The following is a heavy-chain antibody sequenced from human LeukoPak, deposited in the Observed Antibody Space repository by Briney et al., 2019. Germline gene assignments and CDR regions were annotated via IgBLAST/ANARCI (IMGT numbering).Heavy chain of an antibody. CDR1: GGSISSYY. CDR3: ARDGEEDGTFDY. V-gene: IGHV4-59*01. CDR2: IYYSGST. J-gene: IGHJ4*02. D-gene: IGHD1-7*01. Sequence: PSETLSLTCTVSGGSISSYYWSWIRQPPGKGLEWIGYIYYSGSTNYNPSLKSRVTISVDTSKNQFSLKLSSVTAADTAVYYCARDGEEDGTFDYWGQGTLVTVSS.